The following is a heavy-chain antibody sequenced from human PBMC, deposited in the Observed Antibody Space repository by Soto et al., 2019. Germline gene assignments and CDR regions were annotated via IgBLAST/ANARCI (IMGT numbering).Heavy chain of an antibody. V-gene: IGHV3-23*01. CDR3: AKDLGAVRGVLDAFDV. CDR2: ISGSGGST. Sequence: EVQLLESGGGLVQPGGSLRLSCAVSGFTFSSYAMSWVRQAPGKGLEWVSVISGSGGSTNYADSVKGRFTISRDNSKNTLYLQMNSLRAEDTAVYYCAKDLGAVRGVLDAFDVWGQGTMDTVSS. J-gene: IGHJ3*01. CDR1: GFTFSSYA. D-gene: IGHD3-10*01.